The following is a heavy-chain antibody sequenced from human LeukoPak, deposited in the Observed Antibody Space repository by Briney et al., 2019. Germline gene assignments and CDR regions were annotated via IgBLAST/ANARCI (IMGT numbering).Heavy chain of an antibody. D-gene: IGHD6-19*01. CDR2: IIGDGSST. J-gene: IGHJ3*02. V-gene: IGHV3-74*01. CDR3: AREDVDITVATSGAFDI. CDR1: GFTFNEYW. Sequence: GGSLRLSCAASGFTFNEYWMHWVRQAPGRGLVWVSRIIGDGSSTNYADSVKGRFTISRDNAKNTLYLQMNSLRAEDTAVYYCAREDVDITVATSGAFDIWAQGTMVTVSS.